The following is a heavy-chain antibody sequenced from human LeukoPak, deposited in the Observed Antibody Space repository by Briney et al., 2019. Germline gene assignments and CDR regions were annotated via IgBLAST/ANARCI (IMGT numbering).Heavy chain of an antibody. Sequence: PSETLSLTCTVSGGSISSSSYYWGWIRQPPGKGLEWIGSIYYSGSTYYNPSLKSRVTISVDTSKNQFSLKLSSVTAADTAVYYCARPYSGSWSRSWFDPWGQGTLVTVSS. D-gene: IGHD6-13*01. CDR1: GGSISSSSYY. V-gene: IGHV4-39*07. CDR3: ARPYSGSWSRSWFDP. CDR2: IYYSGST. J-gene: IGHJ5*02.